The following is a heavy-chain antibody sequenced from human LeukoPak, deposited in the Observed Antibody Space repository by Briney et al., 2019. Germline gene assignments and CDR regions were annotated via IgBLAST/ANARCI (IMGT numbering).Heavy chain of an antibody. Sequence: GGSLRLSCAASGFTFSDYYMSCIRQAPRKGLEWVSYISSRDITIYYAASRKGRVTISKDNSKNSMYSHRSSVRAAAASVYYCARISLTGYAPISGYFDYWGQGTLVTVSS. CDR3: ARISLTGYAPISGYFDY. CDR1: GFTFSDYY. D-gene: IGHD3-9*01. V-gene: IGHV3-11*01. CDR2: ISSRDITI. J-gene: IGHJ4*02.